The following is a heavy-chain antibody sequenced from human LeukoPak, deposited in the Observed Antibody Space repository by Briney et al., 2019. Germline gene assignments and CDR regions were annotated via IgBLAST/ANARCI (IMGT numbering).Heavy chain of an antibody. CDR1: GGSISSYY. CDR3: AREIVGATKAGY. CDR2: IYHSGST. Sequence: SETLSLTCTVSGGSISSYYWSWIRQPPGKGLEWIGSIYHSGSTYYNPSLKSRVTISVDTSKNQFSLKLSSVTAADTAVYHCAREIVGATKAGYWGQGTLVTVSS. V-gene: IGHV4-38-2*02. J-gene: IGHJ4*02. D-gene: IGHD1-26*01.